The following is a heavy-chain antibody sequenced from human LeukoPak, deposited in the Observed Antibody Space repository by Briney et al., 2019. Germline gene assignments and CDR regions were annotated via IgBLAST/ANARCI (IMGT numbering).Heavy chain of an antibody. D-gene: IGHD6-13*01. J-gene: IGHJ4*02. CDR1: GFTFSSYA. V-gene: IGHV3-23*01. CDR2: ISGSGGST. Sequence: GGSLRLSCAASGFTFSSYAMGWVRQAPGKGLEWVSAISGSGGSTYYADSVKGRFTISRDNSKNTLYLQMNSLRAEDTAVYYCATYSSSWYCFDYWGQGTLVTVSS. CDR3: ATYSSSWYCFDY.